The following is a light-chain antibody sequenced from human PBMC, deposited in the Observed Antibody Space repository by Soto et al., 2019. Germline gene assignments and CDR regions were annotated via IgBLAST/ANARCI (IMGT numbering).Light chain of an antibody. J-gene: IGKJ5*01. CDR3: QQANSFPIT. Sequence: DIQMTQSPSSLSASVGDRVTITCRASQSISSYLNWYQQNAGKAPKLLIYAASSLQSGVPSRFSGSGSGTDFTLTISSLQPEDFATYYCQQANSFPITFGQGTRLEIK. V-gene: IGKV1-39*01. CDR2: AAS. CDR1: QSISSY.